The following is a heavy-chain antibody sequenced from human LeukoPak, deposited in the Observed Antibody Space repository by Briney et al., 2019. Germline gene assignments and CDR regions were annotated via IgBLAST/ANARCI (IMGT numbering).Heavy chain of an antibody. CDR2: INPNSGGT. Sequence: ASVKVSCKASGYTFTGYYMHWVRQAPGQGLEWMGWINPNSGGTNYAQKFQGRVTITRNTSISTAYMELSSLRSEDTAVYYCARTRSDYMDVWGKGTTVTISS. V-gene: IGHV1-2*02. CDR3: ARTRSDYMDV. J-gene: IGHJ6*03. CDR1: GYTFTGYY. D-gene: IGHD2-2*01.